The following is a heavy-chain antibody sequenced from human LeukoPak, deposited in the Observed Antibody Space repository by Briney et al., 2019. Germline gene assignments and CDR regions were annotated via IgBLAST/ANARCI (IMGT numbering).Heavy chain of an antibody. CDR3: AKKAQYNGNYPLDY. V-gene: IGHV3-23*01. CDR1: GFTFTSYS. Sequence: PGGSLRLSCAASGFTFTSYSMSWVRQAPGKGLEWVSGTSDRGDYTYYADSVKGRFTISRDNSKNTLYLQMNSLRAEDTALYFCAKKAQYNGNYPLDYWGREPWSPSPQ. CDR2: TSDRGDYT. D-gene: IGHD1-26*01. J-gene: IGHJ4*02.